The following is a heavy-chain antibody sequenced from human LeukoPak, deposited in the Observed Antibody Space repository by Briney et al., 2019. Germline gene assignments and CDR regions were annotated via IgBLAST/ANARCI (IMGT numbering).Heavy chain of an antibody. CDR2: ISYDGSNK. V-gene: IGHV3-30-3*01. CDR1: GFTFGGYA. J-gene: IGHJ6*02. Sequence: GGSLRLSCTASGFTFGGYAMSWVRQAPGKGLEWVAVISYDGSNKYYADSVKGRFTISRDNSKNTLYLQMNSLRAEDTAVYYCARGPRGGYSYGDYYYYGMDVWGQGTTVTVSS. D-gene: IGHD5-18*01. CDR3: ARGPRGGYSYGDYYYYGMDV.